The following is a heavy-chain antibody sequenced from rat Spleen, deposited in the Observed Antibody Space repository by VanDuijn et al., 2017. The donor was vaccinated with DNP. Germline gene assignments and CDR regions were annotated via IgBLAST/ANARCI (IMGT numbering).Heavy chain of an antibody. J-gene: IGHJ2*01. CDR1: GFTFSDYY. CDR3: ARQIYDYFDY. V-gene: IGHV5-7*01. CDR2: ISYNGGSP. Sequence: EVLLVESDGGLVQPGRSLKLSCAVSGFTFSDYYMAWVRQAPAKGLEWVATISYNGGSPYYRDSVKGRFTISRDNAQSTLYLQMDSLRSEDTATYYCARQIYDYFDYWGQGVMVTVSS.